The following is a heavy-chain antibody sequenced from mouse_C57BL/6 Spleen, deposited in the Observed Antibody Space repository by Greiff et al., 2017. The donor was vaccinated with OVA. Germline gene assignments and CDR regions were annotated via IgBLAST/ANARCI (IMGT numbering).Heavy chain of an antibody. V-gene: IGHV1-15*01. CDR2: IDPETGGT. J-gene: IGHJ3*01. CDR1: GYTFTDYE. CDR3: TRRGRDWFAY. D-gene: IGHD3-3*01. Sequence: VQLQQSGAELVRPGASVTLSCKASGYTFTDYEMHWVKQTPVHGLEWIGAIDPETGGTAYNQKFKGKAILTADKSSSTAYMELRSLTSEDSAVYYCTRRGRDWFAYWGQGTLVTVSA.